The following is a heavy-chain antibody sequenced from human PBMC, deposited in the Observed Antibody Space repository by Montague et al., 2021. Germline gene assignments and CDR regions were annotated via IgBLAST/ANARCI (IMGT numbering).Heavy chain of an antibody. D-gene: IGHD5-24*01. J-gene: IGHJ4*02. CDR2: IFNDGRT. V-gene: IGHV3-53*01. Sequence: SLSLSLSASGFTVSSSHMSWVRQAPGKGLEWVSGIFNDGRTYHADSVKGRFTVSRDNSKNTLFLQVNSLRAEDTAVYFCARDIAGDGYSHFDCWGQGTLVTVSS. CDR3: ARDIAGDGYSHFDC. CDR1: GFTVSSSH.